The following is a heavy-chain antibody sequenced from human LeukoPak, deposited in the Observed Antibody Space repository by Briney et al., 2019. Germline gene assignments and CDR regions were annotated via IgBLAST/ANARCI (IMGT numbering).Heavy chain of an antibody. D-gene: IGHD2-15*01. CDR3: ARDLKDIVVVVAATRRLDAFDI. V-gene: IGHV3-21*01. Sequence: PGGSLRLSCAASGFTFSSYEMNWVRQAPGKGLGWVSSISSSSSYIYYADSVKGRFTISRDNAKNSLYLQMNSLRAEDTAVYYCARDLKDIVVVVAATRRLDAFDIWGQGTMVTVSS. CDR1: GFTFSSYE. J-gene: IGHJ3*02. CDR2: ISSSSSYI.